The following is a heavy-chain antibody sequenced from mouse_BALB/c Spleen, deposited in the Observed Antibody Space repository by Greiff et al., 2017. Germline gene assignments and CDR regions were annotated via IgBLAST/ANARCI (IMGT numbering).Heavy chain of an antibody. CDR3: ARVITTLAMDY. V-gene: IGHV5-6-5*01. CDR2: ISSGGST. J-gene: IGHJ4*01. D-gene: IGHD2-4*01. CDR1: GFTLSSYA. Sequence: EVMLVESGGGLVKPGGSLKLSCAASGFTLSSYAMSWVRQTPEKRLEWVASISSGGSTYYPDSVKGRFTISRDNARNILYLQMSSLRSEDTAMYYCARVITTLAMDYWGQGTSVTVSA.